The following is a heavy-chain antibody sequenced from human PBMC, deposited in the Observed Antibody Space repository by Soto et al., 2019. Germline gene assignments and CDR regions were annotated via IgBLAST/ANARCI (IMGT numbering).Heavy chain of an antibody. J-gene: IGHJ2*01. V-gene: IGHV1-69*01. D-gene: IGHD5-12*01. CDR3: ARGGEMARSPWYFDL. CDR1: GGTFSSYA. Sequence: QVQLVQSGAEVKKPGSSVKVSCKASGGTFSSYAISWVRQAPGQGLEWMGGIIPIFGTANYAQKFPGRVTIPADESTSTAYMELSSLRSEDTAVYYCARGGEMARSPWYFDLWGRGTLVTVSS. CDR2: IIPIFGTA.